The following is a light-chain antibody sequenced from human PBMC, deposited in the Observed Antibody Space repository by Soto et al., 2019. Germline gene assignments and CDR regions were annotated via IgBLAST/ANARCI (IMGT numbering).Light chain of an antibody. CDR2: GAS. J-gene: IGKJ3*01. CDR1: QGISTY. CDR3: QKYDRAPFT. V-gene: IGKV1-27*01. Sequence: DIQMTQSPSSLSAYLGDRVTITCRASQGISTYLAWYQQKPGRLPKLLLFGASTLQSGVPARFSGSGSGTLFTLTINGLLPEDVATYYGQKYDRAPFTVGPGTKVDFK.